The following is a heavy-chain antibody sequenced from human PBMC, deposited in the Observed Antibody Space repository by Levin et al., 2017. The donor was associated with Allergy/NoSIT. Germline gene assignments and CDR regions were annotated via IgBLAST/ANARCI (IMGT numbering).Heavy chain of an antibody. CDR2: ISATSSAI. D-gene: IGHD6-13*01. CDR3: AGVPLAAGAHY. V-gene: IGHV3-11*05. CDR1: GFTFRDYN. Sequence: GGSLRLSCAASGFTFRDYNMSWIRQAPGKGLELVSYISATSSAIIYADSVKGRFTISRDHAQHSLYLQMNSLRAEDTAVYFWAGVPLAAGAHYWGQGTLVTVSS. J-gene: IGHJ4*02.